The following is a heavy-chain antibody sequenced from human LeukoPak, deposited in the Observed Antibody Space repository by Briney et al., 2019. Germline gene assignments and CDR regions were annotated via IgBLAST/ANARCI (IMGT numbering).Heavy chain of an antibody. CDR1: GGSISSYY. CDR3: ASGYYYRGDY. CDR2: IYTSGST. V-gene: IGHV4-4*07. D-gene: IGHD3-22*01. J-gene: IGHJ4*02. Sequence: SETLSLTCTVSGGSISSYYWSWIRQPAGKGLEWIGRIYTSGSTNYNPSLKSRVTISVDTSKNESSLKLSSVTAADTAVYYCASGYYYRGDYWGQGTLVTVSS.